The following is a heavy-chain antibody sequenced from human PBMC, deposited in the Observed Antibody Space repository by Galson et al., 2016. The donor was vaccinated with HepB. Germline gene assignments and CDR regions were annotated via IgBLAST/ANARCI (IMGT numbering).Heavy chain of an antibody. CDR1: GFTFSNYA. Sequence: SLRLSCAASGFTFSNYAMNWVRQAPGKGLEWVSFISGSGTNTHFGHSVRGRFTVSRDNSKNTLYLQMDSLRVEDTAVYYCARRLGSGWIVFDVWGHGTTVTVSS. D-gene: IGHD6-19*01. V-gene: IGHV3-23*01. CDR3: ARRLGSGWIVFDV. CDR2: ISGSGTNT. J-gene: IGHJ3*01.